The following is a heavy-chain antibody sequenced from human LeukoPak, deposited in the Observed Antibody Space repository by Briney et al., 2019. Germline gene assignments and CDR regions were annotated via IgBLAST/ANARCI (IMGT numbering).Heavy chain of an antibody. CDR1: GFTFSSYS. J-gene: IGHJ6*02. Sequence: GGSLRLSCAASGFTFSSYSMKWVRQAPGKGLEWVSFIGSSISYISYADSVKGRFTISRDNAKNSLYLQKNSLRAEDTAVYYCAREGYYSGMDVWGQGTTVTVSS. V-gene: IGHV3-21*01. CDR2: IGSSISYI. CDR3: AREGYYSGMDV.